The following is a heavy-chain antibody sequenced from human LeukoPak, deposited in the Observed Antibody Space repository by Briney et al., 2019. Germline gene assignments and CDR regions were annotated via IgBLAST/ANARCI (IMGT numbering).Heavy chain of an antibody. V-gene: IGHV4-34*01. Sequence: PSETLSLTCAVYGGSFSGYYWSWIRQPPGKGLEWIGEINHSGSTNYNPSLKSRVTISVDTSKNQFSLKLSSVTAADTAVYCCARGPRRFYYYGMDVWGQGTTVTVSS. CDR1: GGSFSGYY. J-gene: IGHJ6*02. CDR3: ARGPRRFYYYGMDV. CDR2: INHSGST. D-gene: IGHD3-3*01.